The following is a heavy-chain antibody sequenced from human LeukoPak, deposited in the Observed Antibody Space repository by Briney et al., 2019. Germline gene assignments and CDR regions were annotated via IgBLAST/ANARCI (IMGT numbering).Heavy chain of an antibody. CDR3: AREVFGATMIDY. V-gene: IGHV1-2*02. D-gene: IGHD1-26*01. J-gene: IGHJ4*02. Sequence: ASVKVSCKTSGYTFTGYYMHWVRQAPGQGLEWKGWIHPNSGGTNYAQKFQGRVTMTRDTAISTAYMELSRLRSDDTAVYYCAREVFGATMIDYWGQGTLVTVSS. CDR2: IHPNSGGT. CDR1: GYTFTGYY.